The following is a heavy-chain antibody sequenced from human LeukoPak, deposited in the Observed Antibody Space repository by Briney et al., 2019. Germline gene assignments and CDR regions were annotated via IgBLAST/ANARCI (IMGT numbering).Heavy chain of an antibody. CDR1: GFTLSGYA. V-gene: IGHV3-23*01. D-gene: IGHD1-26*01. CDR2: ISGSGGST. Sequence: PGGSLRLSCTASGFTLSGYAMSWIRQAPGKGLEWVSAISGSGGSTYYADSVKGRFTISRDNSKNTLYLQMNSLRAEDTAVYYCAKDVEFFRGATSFGYWGQGTLVTVSS. J-gene: IGHJ4*02. CDR3: AKDVEFFRGATSFGY.